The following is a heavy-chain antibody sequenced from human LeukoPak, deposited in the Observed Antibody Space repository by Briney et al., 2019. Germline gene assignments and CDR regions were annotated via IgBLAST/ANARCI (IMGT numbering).Heavy chain of an antibody. D-gene: IGHD6-13*01. J-gene: IGHJ4*02. CDR1: GFTFSSYW. CDR3: AKPPFYLAATGAEDY. Sequence: QSGGSLRLSCAASGFTFSSYWMNWVRQAPGKGLVWVSRIASDGSSTTYADSVKGRFTISRDNSKNTLFLQMNSLRADDTAVYYCAKPPFYLAATGAEDYWGRGTLVTVSS. CDR2: IASDGSST. V-gene: IGHV3-74*01.